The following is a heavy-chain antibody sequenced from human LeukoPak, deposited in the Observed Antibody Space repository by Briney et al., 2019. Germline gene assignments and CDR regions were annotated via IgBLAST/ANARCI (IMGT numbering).Heavy chain of an antibody. CDR3: ARVGSNQWLDY. Sequence: QSGGSLRLSCAASRFTLSSYSMNWVRQAPGKGLEWVSYISGGSSTIYYADSVKGRFTVSRDNAKNSLYLLMDTLRAEDTAVYYCARVGSNQWLDYWGQGTLVTVSS. D-gene: IGHD6-19*01. J-gene: IGHJ4*02. CDR1: RFTLSSYS. V-gene: IGHV3-48*01. CDR2: ISGGSSTI.